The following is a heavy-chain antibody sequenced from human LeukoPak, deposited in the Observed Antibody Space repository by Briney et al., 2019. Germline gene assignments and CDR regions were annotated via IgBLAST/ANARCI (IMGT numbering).Heavy chain of an antibody. J-gene: IGHJ4*02. CDR1: GFTFSSYA. CDR2: ISGSGGTI. CDR3: AKVGPVTGTRAQDY. Sequence: GGSLRLFCAASGFTFSSYAMNWVRQAPGKGLEWVSVISGSGGTIYYADSVKGRFTISRDNSKNTLYLQMNSLRAEDTAVYFCAKVGPVTGTRAQDYWGQGTLVTVSS. V-gene: IGHV3-23*01. D-gene: IGHD6-19*01.